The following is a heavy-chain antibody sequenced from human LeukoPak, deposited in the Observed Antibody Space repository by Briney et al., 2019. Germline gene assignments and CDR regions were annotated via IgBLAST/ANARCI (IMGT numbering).Heavy chain of an antibody. D-gene: IGHD3-16*01. Sequence: GGSLRLSCEACGFTFSSYWMIWVRQAPGKGGEGVANIKTEGREKYYVDSVKGLFTIPRANAKTSLYLQMSNLRAEDTAVYFCARGGGLDVWGQGATVTVSS. CDR3: ARGGGLDV. J-gene: IGHJ6*02. CDR2: IKTEGREK. CDR1: GFTFSSYW. V-gene: IGHV3-7*03.